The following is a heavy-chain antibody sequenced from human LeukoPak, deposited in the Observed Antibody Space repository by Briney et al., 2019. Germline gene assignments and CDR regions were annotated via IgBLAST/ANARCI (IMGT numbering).Heavy chain of an antibody. V-gene: IGHV4-59*01. J-gene: IGHJ5*02. CDR3: ARDTPGRIAAAGTGGWFDP. Sequence: SETLSLTCSVSGGSISSYYWSWIRQPPGKGREWIGYIYYSGSTNYNPSLKSPVTISVDTSKNQSSLKLSSVTAAYTAVYYCARDTPGRIAAAGTGGWFDPWGQGTLVTVSS. CDR2: IYYSGST. D-gene: IGHD6-13*01. CDR1: GGSISSYY.